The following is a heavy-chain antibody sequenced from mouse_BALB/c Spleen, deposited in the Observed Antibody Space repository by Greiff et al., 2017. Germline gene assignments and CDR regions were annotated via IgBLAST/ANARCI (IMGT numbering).Heavy chain of an antibody. Sequence: DVMLVESGGGLVQPGGSRKLSCAASGFTFSSFGMHWVRQAPEKGLEWVAYISSGSSTIYYADTVKGRFTISRDNPKNTLFLQMTSLRSQDTAMYYCARSYYGSYYAMDYWGQGTSVTVSS. J-gene: IGHJ4*01. V-gene: IGHV5-17*02. CDR1: GFTFSSFG. D-gene: IGHD2-10*01. CDR2: ISSGSSTI. CDR3: ARSYYGSYYAMDY.